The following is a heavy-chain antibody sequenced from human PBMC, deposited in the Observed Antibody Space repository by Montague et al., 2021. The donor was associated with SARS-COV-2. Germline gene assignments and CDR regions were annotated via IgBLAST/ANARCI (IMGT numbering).Heavy chain of an antibody. J-gene: IGHJ4*02. V-gene: IGHV4-39*01. CDR3: ARLNFHITIFGVVSSQVFDY. CDR2: IYYSGST. D-gene: IGHD3-3*01. Sequence: SETLSLTCTVSGGSISSSSNYWGWIRQPPGKGLEWIGNIYYSGSTYYNPSLKSRVTISVDTSKNQFSLKLSSVTAADTAVYYCARLNFHITIFGVVSSQVFDYWGQGTLVTVSS. CDR1: GGSISSSSNY.